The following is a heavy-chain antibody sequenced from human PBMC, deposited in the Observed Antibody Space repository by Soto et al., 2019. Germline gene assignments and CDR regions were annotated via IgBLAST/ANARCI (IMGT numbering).Heavy chain of an antibody. CDR1: GYSFSNYA. D-gene: IGHD3-22*01. CDR2: ISYDGNTK. CDR3: ARLSFRHYHDSSGPHISVGS. Sequence: QLQLVESGGGVVLSGRSLRLSCAVSAASGYSFSNYAMHWARQAPGKGLEWVAVISYDGNTKYYADSVTGRFTISRDNTKSTLYLQMNSLKPEDTAVYYCARLSFRHYHDSSGPHISVGSWGQVTLVSVAS. V-gene: IGHV3-30-3*01. J-gene: IGHJ4*02.